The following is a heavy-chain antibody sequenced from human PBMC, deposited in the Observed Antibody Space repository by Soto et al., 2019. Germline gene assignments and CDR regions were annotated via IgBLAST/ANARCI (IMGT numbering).Heavy chain of an antibody. Sequence: QVQLQESGPGVVKPADTMALTCTVTGGSVSAGSYYWSWSRQPPGKGLEWIGYIYYTGDTKYNHSLKSRATMSTDTAKKQMSLNLSSVTAAYTAVYYWARGGTTENCVDPWGQGTLVTVSS. D-gene: IGHD2-21*01. CDR3: ARGGTTENCVDP. CDR2: IYYTGDT. V-gene: IGHV4-61*01. J-gene: IGHJ5*02. CDR1: GGSVSAGSYY.